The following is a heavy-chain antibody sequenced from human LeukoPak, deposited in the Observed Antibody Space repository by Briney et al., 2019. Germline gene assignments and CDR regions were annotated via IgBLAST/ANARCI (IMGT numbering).Heavy chain of an antibody. CDR2: ISYDGSNK. V-gene: IGHV3-30*03. D-gene: IGHD2-8*02. CDR3: TRVQAGRSGLMDV. Sequence: GGSLRLSCAASGFTFSRYGMHWVRQAPREGLEWVAVISYDGSNKYYADSVKGRFTISRDNSKNTLYLQMNSLRDEDAAVYHCTRVQAGRSGLMDVWGRGTTVTVSS. J-gene: IGHJ6*02. CDR1: GFTFSRYG.